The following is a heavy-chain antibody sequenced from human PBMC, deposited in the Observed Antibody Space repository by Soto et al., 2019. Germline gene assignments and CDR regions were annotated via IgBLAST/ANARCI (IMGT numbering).Heavy chain of an antibody. CDR2: INPSGGST. CDR1: GYTFTSYY. V-gene: IGHV1-46*03. Sequence: GASVKVSCKASGYTFTSYYMHWVRQAPGQGLEWMGIINPSGGSTSYAQKFQGRVTMTRDTSTSTVYMELSSLRSEDTAVYYCARDSGSYYKRNWFDPWGQGTLVTVSS. J-gene: IGHJ5*02. CDR3: ARDSGSYYKRNWFDP. D-gene: IGHD3-10*01.